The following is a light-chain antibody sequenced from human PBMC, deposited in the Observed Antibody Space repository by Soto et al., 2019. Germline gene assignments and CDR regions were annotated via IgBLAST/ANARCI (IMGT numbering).Light chain of an antibody. CDR1: SSDVGNYNL. V-gene: IGLV2-23*01. J-gene: IGLJ3*02. Sequence: QSALTQPAAVSGSPGQSITISCTGTSSDVGNYNLVSWYQQYPGKAPTLMIYATSKRPSGVSNRFSGSKSGDTASLTISGLQDEDEADYYCTTFARGSTLVFGGGTQLTVL. CDR2: ATS. CDR3: TTFARGSTLV.